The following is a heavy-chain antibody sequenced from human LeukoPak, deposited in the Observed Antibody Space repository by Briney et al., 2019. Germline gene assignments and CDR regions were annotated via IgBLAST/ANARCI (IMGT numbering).Heavy chain of an antibody. Sequence: GGSLRLSCAASGFTFSSYTMNWVRQAPGKGLQWVANINQDGSQQAYVDSVRGRFSVSRDNGKNSLYLQMNILRAEDTAVYFCTRDPYSSSSVDYWGKGTLVTVSS. CDR3: TRDPYSSSSVDY. J-gene: IGHJ4*02. CDR2: INQDGSQQ. CDR1: GFTFSSYT. D-gene: IGHD6-6*01. V-gene: IGHV3-7*01.